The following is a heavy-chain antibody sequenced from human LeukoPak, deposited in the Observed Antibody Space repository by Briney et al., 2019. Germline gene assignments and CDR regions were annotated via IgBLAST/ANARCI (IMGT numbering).Heavy chain of an antibody. D-gene: IGHD4-17*01. J-gene: IGHJ5*02. V-gene: IGHV3-33*01. CDR3: ARLLGSTVTTWGVNWFDP. CDR1: GFTFRSHG. CDR2: IWYDGSNK. Sequence: GGSLRLSCAASGFTFRSHGMHWVRQAPGKGLEWVAFIWYDGSNKYYTDSVKGRFTISRDNSKNTLYLQMNSLRAEDTAVYYCARLLGSTVTTWGVNWFDPWGQGTLVTVSS.